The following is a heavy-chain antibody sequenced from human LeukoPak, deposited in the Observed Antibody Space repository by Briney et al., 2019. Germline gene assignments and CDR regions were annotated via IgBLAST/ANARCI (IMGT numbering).Heavy chain of an antibody. J-gene: IGHJ4*02. V-gene: IGHV3-23*01. CDR3: AKDPLDY. CDR2: VSGNGAKT. CDR1: GLTLAFFS. Sequence: GGSLGFSGEASGLTLAFFSLIWFRQAPGKGLEWVSGVSGNGAKTYNGDYAKGRFTISRDNSRNTLYLQMNSLRAEDTAIYYCAKDPLDYWGQGTLVTVSS.